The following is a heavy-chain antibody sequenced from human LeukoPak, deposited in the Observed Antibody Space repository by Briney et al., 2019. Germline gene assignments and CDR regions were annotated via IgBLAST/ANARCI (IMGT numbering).Heavy chain of an antibody. V-gene: IGHV3-23*01. CDR1: GFTFSSNW. Sequence: GGSLRLSCAASGFTFSSNWMHWVRQAPGKGLEWVSAISGSGGSTYYADSVKGRFTISRDNSKNTLYLQMNSLRAEDTAVYYCAKCRITMVRGVYDYWGQGTLVTVSS. D-gene: IGHD3-10*01. CDR2: ISGSGGST. J-gene: IGHJ4*02. CDR3: AKCRITMVRGVYDY.